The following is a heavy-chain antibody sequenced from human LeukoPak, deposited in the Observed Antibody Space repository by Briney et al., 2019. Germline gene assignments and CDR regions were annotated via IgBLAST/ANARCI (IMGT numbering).Heavy chain of an antibody. J-gene: IGHJ5*02. D-gene: IGHD1-26*01. CDR1: GGSISSSSYY. CDR2: IYYSGST. Sequence: AETLSLTCTDSGGSISSSSYYWGWIRQPPGKGLEWIGSIYYSGSTYYNPSLKSRVTISVDTSKNQFSLKLSSVTAADTAVYYCARCYSGSYFVWFDPWGQGTLVTVSS. CDR3: ARCYSGSYFVWFDP. V-gene: IGHV4-39*01.